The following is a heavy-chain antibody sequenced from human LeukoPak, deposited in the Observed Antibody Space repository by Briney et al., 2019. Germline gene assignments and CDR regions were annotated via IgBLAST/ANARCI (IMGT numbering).Heavy chain of an antibody. J-gene: IGHJ4*02. CDR1: GGTFSSYA. V-gene: IGHV1-69*05. CDR3: ARGPSGGYCGGDCWPLFDY. CDR2: IIPIFGTA. D-gene: IGHD2-21*02. Sequence: SVKVSCKASGGTFSSYAISWVRQAPGQGLEWMGRIIPIFGTANYAQKFQGRVTITTDESTSTAYMELSSLRSEDTAVYYCARGPSGGYCGGDCWPLFDYWGQGTLVTVSS.